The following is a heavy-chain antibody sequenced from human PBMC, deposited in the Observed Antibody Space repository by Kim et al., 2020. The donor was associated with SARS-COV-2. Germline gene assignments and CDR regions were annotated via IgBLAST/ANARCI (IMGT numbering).Heavy chain of an antibody. D-gene: IGHD4-4*01. CDR2: ISYDGSNK. CDR3: AREAMTTPDY. V-gene: IGHV3-30-3*01. J-gene: IGHJ4*02. Sequence: GGSLRLSCAASGFTFSSYAMHWVRQAPGKGLEWVAVISYDGSNKYYADSVKGRFTISRDNSKNTLYLQMNSLRAEDTAVYYCAREAMTTPDYWGQGTLVTVSS. CDR1: GFTFSSYA.